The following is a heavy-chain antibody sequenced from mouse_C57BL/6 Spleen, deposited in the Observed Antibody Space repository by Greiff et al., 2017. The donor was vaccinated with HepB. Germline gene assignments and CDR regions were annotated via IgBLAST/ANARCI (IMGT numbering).Heavy chain of an antibody. J-gene: IGHJ3*01. Sequence: QVQLKESGPELVKPGASVKISCKASGYAFSSSWMNWVKQRPGKGLEWIGRIYPGDGDTNYNGKFKGKATLTADKSSSTAYMQLSSLTSEDSAVYFCARKGVTTKGFGYWGQGTLVTVAA. V-gene: IGHV1-82*01. CDR1: GYAFSSSW. D-gene: IGHD2-2*01. CDR2: IYPGDGDT. CDR3: ARKGVTTKGFGY.